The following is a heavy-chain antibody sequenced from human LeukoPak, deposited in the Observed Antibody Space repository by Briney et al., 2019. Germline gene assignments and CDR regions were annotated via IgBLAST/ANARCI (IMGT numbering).Heavy chain of an antibody. J-gene: IGHJ4*02. CDR3: ARGPSSEYSSGWWTFDY. Sequence: ASVKVSCKASGYTFTSYDINWVRQATGQGLEWMGWMNPNSGNTGYAQKFQGRVTMTRNTSISTAYMELSSLRSEDTAVYYCARGPSSEYSSGWWTFDYWGQGTLVTVSS. D-gene: IGHD6-19*01. CDR2: MNPNSGNT. CDR1: GYTFTSYD. V-gene: IGHV1-8*01.